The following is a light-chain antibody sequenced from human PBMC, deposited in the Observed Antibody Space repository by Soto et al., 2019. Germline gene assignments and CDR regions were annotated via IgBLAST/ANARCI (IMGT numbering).Light chain of an antibody. CDR3: SSYTSSSTLYV. CDR1: SRDVGGYNY. CDR2: DVS. J-gene: IGLJ1*01. Sequence: QSALTQPASVSGSPGQSITISCTGTSRDVGGYNYVSWYQQHPGKAPKLMIYDVSNRPSGVSNRFSGSKSGNTASLTISGLQADDEADYYCSSYTSSSTLYVFVTVTKVTVL. V-gene: IGLV2-14*01.